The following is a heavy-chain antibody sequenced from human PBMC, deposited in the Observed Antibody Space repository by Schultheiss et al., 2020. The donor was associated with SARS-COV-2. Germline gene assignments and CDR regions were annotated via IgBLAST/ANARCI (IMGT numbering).Heavy chain of an antibody. D-gene: IGHD2-2*01. CDR3: ARDPGYCSSTSCYYYYYYMDV. V-gene: IGHV3-23*01. CDR1: GLRYSRYA. CDR2: LRGLGDTI. J-gene: IGHJ6*03. Sequence: GGSLRLSCGASGLRYSRYAMSGVRQGPRRGLERVSPLRGLGDTIYYADSVKGRFTISRDNSKNTLYLQMNSLRAEDTAVYYCARDPGYCSSTSCYYYYYYMDVWGKGTTVTVSS.